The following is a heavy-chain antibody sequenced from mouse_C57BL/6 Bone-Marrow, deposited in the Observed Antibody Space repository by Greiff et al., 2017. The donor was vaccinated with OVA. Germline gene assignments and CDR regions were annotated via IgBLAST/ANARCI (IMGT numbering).Heavy chain of an antibody. CDR2: IYPRSGNT. J-gene: IGHJ2*01. CDR1: GYTFTSYG. CDR3: AISWVPFDY. Sequence: VQGVESGAELARPGASVKLSCKASGYTFTSYGISWVKQRTGQGLEWIGEIYPRSGNTYYNEKFKGKATLTADKSSSTAYMELRSLTSEDAAVYFCAISWVPFDYWGQGTTLTVSS. V-gene: IGHV1-81*01.